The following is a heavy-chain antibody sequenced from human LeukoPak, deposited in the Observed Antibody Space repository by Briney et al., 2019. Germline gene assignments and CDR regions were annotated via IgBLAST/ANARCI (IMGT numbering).Heavy chain of an antibody. V-gene: IGHV4-39*07. CDR3: AREWDTSSFDPRASGDH. Sequence: SETLSLTCTVSGGSISSSTYSWGWIRQPPGKGLEWIGNIYYSGSTFYNPSLKSRVTISLDTSKHQFSLKLTSVTAADTAVYYCAREWDTSSFDPRASGDHWGQGTPVTVSS. D-gene: IGHD3-9*01. CDR1: GGSISSSTYS. J-gene: IGHJ4*02. CDR2: IYYSGST.